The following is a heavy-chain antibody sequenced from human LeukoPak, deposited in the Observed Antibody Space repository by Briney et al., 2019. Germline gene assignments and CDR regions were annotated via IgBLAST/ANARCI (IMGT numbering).Heavy chain of an antibody. CDR3: AGTDDYGDYYYYYGMDV. CDR1: GGSISSYY. CDR2: IYYSGST. D-gene: IGHD4-17*01. V-gene: IGHV4-59*01. Sequence: SETLSLTCTVSGGSISSYYWSWIRQPPGKGLEWIGYIYYSGSTNYNPSLKSRVTISVDTSKNQFSLKLSSVTAADTAVYYCAGTDDYGDYYYYYGMDVWAKGPRSPSPQ. J-gene: IGHJ6*04.